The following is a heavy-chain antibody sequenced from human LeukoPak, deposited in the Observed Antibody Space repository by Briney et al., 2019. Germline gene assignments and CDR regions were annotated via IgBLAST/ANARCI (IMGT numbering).Heavy chain of an antibody. J-gene: IGHJ4*02. CDR3: AKGQGRIRTFDY. D-gene: IGHD3-10*01. CDR1: GFTFSGSA. V-gene: IGHV3-73*01. Sequence: GGSLRLSCAASGFTFSGSAMHWVRQASGKGLEWVGRIRSKANSYATAYAASVKGRFTISRDDSKNTAYLHMNSLKTADTAVYYCAKGQGRIRTFDYWGQGTLVTVSS. CDR2: IRSKANSYAT.